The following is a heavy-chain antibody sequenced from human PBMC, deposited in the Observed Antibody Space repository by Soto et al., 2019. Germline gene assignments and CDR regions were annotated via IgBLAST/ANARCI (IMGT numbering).Heavy chain of an antibody. V-gene: IGHV4-39*01. CDR3: ARHEYPVSCFDP. CDR1: GGSISSVSEY. J-gene: IGHJ5*02. Sequence: TSETLSLTCTVSGGSISSVSEYWGWIRQTPGKGLEWIGSIYYSGATYYNPSLRSRVTISVDTSMNQFSLSLSFVTAADTAVYYCARHEYPVSCFDPWRQGTLVTVSS. D-gene: IGHD2-2*02. CDR2: IYYSGAT.